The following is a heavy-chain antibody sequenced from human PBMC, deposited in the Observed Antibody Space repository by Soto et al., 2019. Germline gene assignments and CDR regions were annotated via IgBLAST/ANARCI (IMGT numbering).Heavy chain of an antibody. CDR2: SIPILGTS. Sequence: QVQLVQSGAEVKKPGSSVKVSCKASGGTFSTYTISWVRQAPGQGPEWMGRSIPILGTSDYSQTFQGRVTISADTSTSTAYRELSSLRSEDTAIYYCARDHNGGMDVWGQGTTVTVSS. J-gene: IGHJ6*02. D-gene: IGHD1-20*01. CDR1: GGTFSTYT. CDR3: ARDHNGGMDV. V-gene: IGHV1-69*08.